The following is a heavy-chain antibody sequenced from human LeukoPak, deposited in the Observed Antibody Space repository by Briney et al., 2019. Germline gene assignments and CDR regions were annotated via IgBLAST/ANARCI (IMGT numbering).Heavy chain of an antibody. Sequence: ASVKVSCKASGYTFTSYDINWVRQATGQGLEWMGWMNPNSGNTGYAQKFRGRVTMTRNTSISTAYMELSSLRSEDTAVYYCARGRTRDRITIFGVVILRVNWFDPWGQGTLVTVS. D-gene: IGHD3-3*01. CDR1: GYTFTSYD. CDR3: ARGRTRDRITIFGVVILRVNWFDP. V-gene: IGHV1-8*01. J-gene: IGHJ5*02. CDR2: MNPNSGNT.